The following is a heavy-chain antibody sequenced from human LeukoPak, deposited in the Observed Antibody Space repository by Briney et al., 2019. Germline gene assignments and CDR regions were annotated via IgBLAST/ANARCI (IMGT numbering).Heavy chain of an antibody. V-gene: IGHV4-59*01. CDR3: ARFQKLPIFGGSFDY. CDR1: GGSISSYY. CDR2: IYYIGST. Sequence: SETLSLTCTVSGGSISSYYWSWIRQSPGKGLEWIGYIYYIGSTNYNPSLKSRVTISVDTSKNQFSLKLSSVTAADPAVYYCARFQKLPIFGGSFDYWGQGTLVTVSS. D-gene: IGHD3-3*02. J-gene: IGHJ4*02.